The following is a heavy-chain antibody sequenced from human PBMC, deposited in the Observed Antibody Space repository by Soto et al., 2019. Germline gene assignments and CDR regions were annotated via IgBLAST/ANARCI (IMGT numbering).Heavy chain of an antibody. CDR1: GGSISSGGYY. J-gene: IGHJ6*02. CDR3: AGMITFGGVIANYYYYGMDV. Sequence: SETLSLTCTVSGGSISSGGYYWSWIRQHPGKGLEWIGYIYYSGSTYYNPSLKSRVTISVDTSKNQFSLKLSSVTAADTAVYYCAGMITFGGVIANYYYYGMDVWGQGTTVTVSS. D-gene: IGHD3-16*02. CDR2: IYYSGST. V-gene: IGHV4-31*03.